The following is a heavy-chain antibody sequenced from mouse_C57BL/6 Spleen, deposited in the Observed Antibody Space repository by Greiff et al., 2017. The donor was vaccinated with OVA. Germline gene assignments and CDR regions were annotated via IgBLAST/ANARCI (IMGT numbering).Heavy chain of an antibody. CDR1: GYAFSSYW. CDR3: AREDWDY. J-gene: IGHJ2*01. CDR2: IYPGDGDT. Sequence: QVQLKESGAELVKPGASVKISCKASGYAFSSYWINWVKQRPGKGLEWIGQIYPGDGDTNYNGKFKGKATLTADKSSSTAYMQLSSLTSEDSAVYFCAREDWDYWGQGTTLTVSS. D-gene: IGHD4-1*01. V-gene: IGHV1-80*01.